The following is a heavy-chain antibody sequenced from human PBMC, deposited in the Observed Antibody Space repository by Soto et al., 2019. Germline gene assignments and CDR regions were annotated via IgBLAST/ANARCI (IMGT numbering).Heavy chain of an antibody. CDR1: GYTFTSYG. V-gene: IGHV1-18*01. Sequence: ASVKVSCKASGYTFTSYGISWVRQAPGQGLEWMGRISANNGKANYAQKLQGRVTITADKSTSTAYMELSSLRSEDTAVYYCARVASGYDASYYYYYMDVWGKGTTVTVSS. CDR2: ISANNGKA. D-gene: IGHD5-12*01. J-gene: IGHJ6*03. CDR3: ARVASGYDASYYYYYMDV.